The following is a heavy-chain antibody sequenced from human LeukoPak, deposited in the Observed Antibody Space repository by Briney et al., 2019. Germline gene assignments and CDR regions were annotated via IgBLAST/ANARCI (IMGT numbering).Heavy chain of an antibody. CDR2: MSPSSANA. V-gene: IGHV1-8*01. J-gene: IGHJ6*02. CDR3: ARGRDSGDWGFAPDYYGMDV. D-gene: IGHD3/OR15-3a*01. Sequence: GASVKVSCKASGYTFTNFDINWVRQATGQGLEWMGCMSPSSANAGYAQNFQGRVTMTRNTSISTAYMELSSLRSEDTAVYYCARGRDSGDWGFAPDYYGMDVWGQGTTVTVSS. CDR1: GYTFTNFD.